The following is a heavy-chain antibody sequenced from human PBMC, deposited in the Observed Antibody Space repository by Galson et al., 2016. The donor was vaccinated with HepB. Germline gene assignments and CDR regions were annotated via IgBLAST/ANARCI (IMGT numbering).Heavy chain of an antibody. CDR2: IYYNGRT. CDR3: ARDRLEGTAYYGMDV. CDR1: GLGGSMNSGVYY. V-gene: IGHV4-31*03. D-gene: IGHD3-3*01. Sequence: TLSPTCTVSGLGGSMNSGVYYWTWIRQRTGKGLEWIGYIYYNGRTYYNPSLKSRLTMSVDTSTNQFSLNLTSVTAADTAVYYCARDRLEGTAYYGMDVWGKGTTVTVSS. J-gene: IGHJ6*04.